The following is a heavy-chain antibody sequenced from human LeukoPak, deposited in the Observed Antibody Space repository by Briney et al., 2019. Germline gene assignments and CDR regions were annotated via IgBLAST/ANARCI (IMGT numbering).Heavy chain of an antibody. CDR2: IYTTGST. V-gene: IGHV4-61*02. D-gene: IGHD2-15*01. Sequence: PSQTLSLTCTVSGGSISSGSYYWSWIRQPAGKGLEWIGRIYTTGSTNYNPSLKSRVTISVDTSKNQFSLELSSVTAADTAVYYCARHTYCSGGSCYPHYNWFDPWGQGTLVTVSS. CDR1: GGSISSGSYY. CDR3: ARHTYCSGGSCYPHYNWFDP. J-gene: IGHJ5*02.